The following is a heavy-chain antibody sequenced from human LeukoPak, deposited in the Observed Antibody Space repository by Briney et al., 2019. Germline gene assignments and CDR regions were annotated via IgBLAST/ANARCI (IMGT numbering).Heavy chain of an antibody. D-gene: IGHD5-24*01. CDR3: ARDRDGYNSDAFDI. Sequence: ASVKVSCKASGYSFTSHYMHWVRQAPGQGLEWMGLINPSGSATRYAQSFQGRVTMTRDLSMSTDYMELSSLRSEDTAVYYCARDRDGYNSDAFDIWGQGTMVTVSS. CDR1: GYSFTSHY. J-gene: IGHJ3*02. V-gene: IGHV1-46*01. CDR2: INPSGSAT.